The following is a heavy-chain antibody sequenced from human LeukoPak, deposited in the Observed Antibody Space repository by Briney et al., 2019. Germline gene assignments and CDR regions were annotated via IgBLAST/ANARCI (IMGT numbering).Heavy chain of an antibody. CDR3: AKRSVVIRVILVGFHKEAYYFDS. CDR1: GITLSNYS. J-gene: IGHJ4*02. CDR2: ISDSGGRT. D-gene: IGHD3-22*01. Sequence: GGSLRLSCAVSGITLSNYSMSWVRQAPGKGLEWVAGISDSGGRTNYADSVKGRFTISRDNPKNTVYLQMNSLRPEDTAVYFCAKRSVVIRVILVGFHKEAYYFDSWGQGALVTVSS. V-gene: IGHV3-23*01.